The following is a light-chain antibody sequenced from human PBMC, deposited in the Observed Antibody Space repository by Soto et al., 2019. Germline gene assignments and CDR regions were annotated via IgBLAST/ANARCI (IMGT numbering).Light chain of an antibody. V-gene: IGKV3-20*01. CDR2: DAS. J-gene: IGKJ2*01. Sequence: ELTQSPGTLSLSPGEGATLSCRASQSVSSSYLAWYQQKPGQAPRLLIYDASSRATGIPDRFSGSGSGTDFTLTISRLEPEDFAVYYCQRYGSLPYTFGQGTKVDIK. CDR1: QSVSSSY. CDR3: QRYGSLPYT.